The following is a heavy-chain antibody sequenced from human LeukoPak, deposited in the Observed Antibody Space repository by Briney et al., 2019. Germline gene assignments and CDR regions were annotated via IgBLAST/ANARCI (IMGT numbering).Heavy chain of an antibody. CDR3: AASPDYYDSSGYSYYFDY. V-gene: IGHV1-58*01. Sequence: SVKVSCKASGFTFTSSAVQWVRQARGQRIEWIGWIVVGSGNTNYAQKFQGRVTITRDMSTSTAYMELSSLRSEDTAVYYCAASPDYYDSSGYSYYFDYWGQGTLVTVSS. J-gene: IGHJ4*02. D-gene: IGHD3-22*01. CDR1: GFTFTSSA. CDR2: IVVGSGNT.